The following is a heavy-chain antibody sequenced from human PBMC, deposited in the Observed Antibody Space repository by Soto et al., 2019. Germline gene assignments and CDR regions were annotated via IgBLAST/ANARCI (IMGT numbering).Heavy chain of an antibody. CDR3: AGGPDHMGLSWFDP. V-gene: IGHV4-34*01. J-gene: IGHJ5*02. D-gene: IGHD2-21*01. Sequence: SETLSLTSAVYGGSFSGYYWSWIRQPPGKGLEWIGEINHSGSTNYNPSLKSRVTISVDTSKNQFSLKLSSVTAADTAVYYCAGGPDHMGLSWFDPWGQGTLVTVSS. CDR2: INHSGST. CDR1: GGSFSGYY.